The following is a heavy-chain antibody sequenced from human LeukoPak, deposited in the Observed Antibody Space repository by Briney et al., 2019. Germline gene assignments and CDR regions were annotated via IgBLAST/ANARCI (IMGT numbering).Heavy chain of an antibody. CDR1: GFTFSSYT. Sequence: GGSLRLSCAASGFTFSSYTMNWVRQAPGKGLEWVSSISSSSSYIYYAESVKGRFTLSRDNAKNSLYLQMNSLRAEDTAVYYCARATTYDILTGYFDYWGQGTLVTVSS. CDR3: ARATTYDILTGYFDY. CDR2: ISSSSSYI. V-gene: IGHV3-21*01. J-gene: IGHJ4*02. D-gene: IGHD3-9*01.